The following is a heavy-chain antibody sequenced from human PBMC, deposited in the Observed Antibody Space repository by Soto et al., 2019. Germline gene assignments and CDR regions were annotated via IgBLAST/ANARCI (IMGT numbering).Heavy chain of an antibody. Sequence: ASVKVSCKASGYRFTTYRITWVRQAPGQGLEWMGSCSTNSDYRKYAQKFQDRVTMTTDASTTTAYMELRSLRSDDTAVYFCAREDGYCTTTFCSNWFDPWGQGSQVTVCS. CDR2: CSTNSDYR. J-gene: IGHJ5*02. D-gene: IGHD2-8*01. CDR3: AREDGYCTTTFCSNWFDP. CDR1: GYRFTTYR. V-gene: IGHV1-18*04.